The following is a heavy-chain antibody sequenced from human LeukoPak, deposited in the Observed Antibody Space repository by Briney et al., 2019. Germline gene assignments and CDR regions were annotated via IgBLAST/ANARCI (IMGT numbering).Heavy chain of an antibody. CDR2: INHSGST. CDR1: GGSFSGYY. D-gene: IGHD6-19*01. Sequence: PSETLSLTCAVDGGSFSGYYWSWIRQPPGKGLEWIGEINHSGSTNYNPSLKSRVTISVDTSKNQFSLKLSSVTAADTAVYYCARGPPRRPQQWLVSGYFDYWGQGTLVTVSS. CDR3: ARGPPRRPQQWLVSGYFDY. V-gene: IGHV4-34*01. J-gene: IGHJ4*02.